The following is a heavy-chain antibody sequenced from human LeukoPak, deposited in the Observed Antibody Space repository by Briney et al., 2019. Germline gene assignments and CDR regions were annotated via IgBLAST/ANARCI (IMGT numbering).Heavy chain of an antibody. V-gene: IGHV1-24*01. CDR2: FDPEDGET. CDR1: GYTLTELS. CDR3: ARAYYGSGSYQFDP. Sequence: ASVKVSCKVSGYTLTELSMHWVRQAPGKGLEWMGGFDPEDGETIYAQKFQGRVTMTEDTSTDTAYMELSSLRSEDTAVYYCARAYYGSGSYQFDPWGQGTLVTVSS. J-gene: IGHJ5*02. D-gene: IGHD3-10*01.